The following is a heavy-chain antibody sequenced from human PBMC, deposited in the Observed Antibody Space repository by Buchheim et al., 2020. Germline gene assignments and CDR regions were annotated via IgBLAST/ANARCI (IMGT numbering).Heavy chain of an antibody. CDR1: GFTSINHA. CDR3: TRSMAVAGYSFYYYGMDV. V-gene: IGHV3-23*01. CDR2: ITGGVTT. Sequence: EVQLLESGGDLVQPGGSLRLSCAGSGFTSINHALNWVRQAPGKGLEWVSSITGGVTTYYADSVKGRFTISRDNSRSTLYLQMNSLRAEDTATYFCTRSMAVAGYSFYYYGMDVWGPGTT. D-gene: IGHD6-19*01. J-gene: IGHJ6*02.